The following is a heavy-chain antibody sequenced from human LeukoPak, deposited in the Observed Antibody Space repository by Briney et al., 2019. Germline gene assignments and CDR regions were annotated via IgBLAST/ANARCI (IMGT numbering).Heavy chain of an antibody. CDR3: AREPDYYYGMDV. V-gene: IGHV3-74*01. J-gene: IGHJ6*04. D-gene: IGHD1-14*01. Sequence: GGSLRLSCAASGLTFSSYWMHWVRQAPGKGLVWVSRINSDGGSTSYADSVKGRFTISRDNAKNTLYLQMNSLRAEDTAVYYCAREPDYYYGMDVWGKGTTVTVSS. CDR2: INSDGGST. CDR1: GLTFSSYW.